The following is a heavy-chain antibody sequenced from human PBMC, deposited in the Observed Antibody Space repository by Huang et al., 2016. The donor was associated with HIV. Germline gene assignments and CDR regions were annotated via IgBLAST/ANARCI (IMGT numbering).Heavy chain of an antibody. J-gene: IGHJ4*02. V-gene: IGHV3-53*01. Sequence: EVQLVESGGGLIQPGGSLRFSCAASGFTVSTNYMTWVRQAPGKGLEWVSLIDSGGTTYYADSVKGRFTISRDESENTLYLHMTSLRAGDTAVYYCAKEGDTGAALGYWGQGTLVTVS. CDR2: IDSGGTT. CDR3: AKEGDTGAALGY. D-gene: IGHD2-8*02. CDR1: GFTVSTNY.